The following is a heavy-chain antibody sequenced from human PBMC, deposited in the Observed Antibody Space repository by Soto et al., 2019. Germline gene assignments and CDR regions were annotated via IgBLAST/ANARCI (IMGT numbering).Heavy chain of an antibody. J-gene: IGHJ5*02. V-gene: IGHV3-73*01. Sequence: EAQLVQSGGGLVQPGGSLQLSCAASGFTFGGSPVHWVRQASGKGLEWVGRIRSDSASSAIAYAASVRGRFTLSRDDSKNTAYLQVNSLEVEDTALYYCVLEGCRTTGCSSLDLWGQGTLVTVSS. CDR3: VLEGCRTTGCSSLDL. CDR2: IRSDSASSAI. D-gene: IGHD2-2*01. CDR1: GFTFGGSP.